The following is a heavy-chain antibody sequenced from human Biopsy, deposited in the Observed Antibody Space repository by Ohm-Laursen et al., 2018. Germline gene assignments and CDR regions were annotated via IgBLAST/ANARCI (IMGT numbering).Heavy chain of an antibody. Sequence: ASVKVSCKASGYSFSTYDVNWVRQARGQGLEWMGWMIPSSGKTGYAQRFQGRVTLTMNTSISTAYMELSGLRSEDTAVYFCARGYSRRVSIFEASIYWFDTWGQGTLVAVSS. CDR3: ARGYSRRVSIFEASIYWFDT. D-gene: IGHD6-6*01. J-gene: IGHJ5*02. CDR1: GYSFSTYD. V-gene: IGHV1-8*01. CDR2: MIPSSGKT.